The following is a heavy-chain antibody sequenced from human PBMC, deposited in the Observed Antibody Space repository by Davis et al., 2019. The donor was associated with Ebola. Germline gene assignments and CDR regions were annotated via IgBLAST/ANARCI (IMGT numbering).Heavy chain of an antibody. D-gene: IGHD3-9*01. CDR2: IIPIFGTA. Sequence: SVKVSCKASGGTFSSYAISWVRQAPGQGLEWMGGIIPIFGTANYAQKLQGRVTMTTDTSTSTAYMELRSLRSDDTAVYYCARDELRYFDWLLSLDYWGQGTLVTVSS. CDR1: GGTFSSYA. CDR3: ARDELRYFDWLLSLDY. J-gene: IGHJ4*02. V-gene: IGHV1-69*05.